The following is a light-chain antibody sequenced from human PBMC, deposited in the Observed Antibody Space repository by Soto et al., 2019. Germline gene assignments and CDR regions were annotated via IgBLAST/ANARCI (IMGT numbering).Light chain of an antibody. CDR1: QSVSSN. CDR2: GAS. V-gene: IGKV3-15*01. J-gene: IGKJ1*01. CDR3: QQYNNWWT. Sequence: IVMTQSPATLSVPPGERATLSCRASQSVSSNLAWYQQKPGQAPRLLIYGASTRATGIPARFSGSGSGTEFTLTISSLQSEDFAVYYCQQYNNWWTFGQGTKVDIK.